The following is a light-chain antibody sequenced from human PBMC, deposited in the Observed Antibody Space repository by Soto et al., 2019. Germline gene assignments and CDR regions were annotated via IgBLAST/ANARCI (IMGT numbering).Light chain of an antibody. J-gene: IGKJ1*01. Sequence: EIVLTQSPVTLSLSPGEGATLSCKASQSISIDLPWYQQKPGQVPRLLIYDASSRATGIPGRFTGSGSGTDFTLTISSLEPEDFAVYYCQQRGNWPRTWSFGQGTKVEV. CDR1: QSISID. CDR2: DAS. CDR3: QQRGNWPRTWS. V-gene: IGKV3-11*01.